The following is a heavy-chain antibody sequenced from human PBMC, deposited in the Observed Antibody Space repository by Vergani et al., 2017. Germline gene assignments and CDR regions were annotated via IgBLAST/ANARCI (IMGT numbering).Heavy chain of an antibody. V-gene: IGHV4-31*03. J-gene: IGHJ4*02. CDR1: GGSISSGGYY. CDR3: ARGCSSTSCYTED. D-gene: IGHD2-2*02. Sequence: QLQLQESGSGLVKPSQTLSLTCTVSGGSISSGGYYWSWIRQHPGKGLEWIGYIYYSGSTYYNPSLKSRVTISVDTSKNQFSLKLSSVTAADTAVYYCARGCSSTSCYTEDWGQGTLVTVSS. CDR2: IYYSGST.